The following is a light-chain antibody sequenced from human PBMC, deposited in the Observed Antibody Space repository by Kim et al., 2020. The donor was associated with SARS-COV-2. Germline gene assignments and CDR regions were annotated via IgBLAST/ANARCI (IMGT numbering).Light chain of an antibody. Sequence: LSPGERATLSCRASQSVSGHLAWYQQIPGQAPRLLIYYRSYRATGIPARFSGSGSGTDFTLTISSLEPEDFAVYYCQQRDNWPITFGQGTRLEIK. CDR2: YRS. J-gene: IGKJ5*01. CDR1: QSVSGH. V-gene: IGKV3-11*01. CDR3: QQRDNWPIT.